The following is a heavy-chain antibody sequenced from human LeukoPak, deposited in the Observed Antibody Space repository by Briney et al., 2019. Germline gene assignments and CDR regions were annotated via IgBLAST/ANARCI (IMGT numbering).Heavy chain of an antibody. CDR3: AKDISRINPLTGDSS. J-gene: IGHJ4*02. CDR2: ISGSGGST. V-gene: IGHV3-23*01. CDR1: GFTFSSYA. D-gene: IGHD7-27*01. Sequence: GGSLRLSCAASGFTFSSYAMSWVRQAPGKGLEWVSAISGSGGSTYYADSVKGRFTISRDNSKNTLYLQMNSLRTKDTAVYYCAKDISRINPLTGDSSWGQGTLVTVSS.